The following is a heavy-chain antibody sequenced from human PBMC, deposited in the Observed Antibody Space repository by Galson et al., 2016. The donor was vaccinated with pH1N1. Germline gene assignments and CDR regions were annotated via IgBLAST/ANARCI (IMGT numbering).Heavy chain of an antibody. V-gene: IGHV3-30*04. CDR2: ISFDSSNK. J-gene: IGHJ4*02. D-gene: IGHD1-26*01. CDR3: ARDSSLWSAEWELFDY. Sequence: SLRLSCAASGFGFSSYAMHWVRQAPGQGLEWVAFISFDSSNKYYVDSVRGRFTVSRDNSKNTLFLQMNSLRAEDTAIYYCARDSSLWSAEWELFDYWGQGTLVTGSS. CDR1: GFGFSSYA.